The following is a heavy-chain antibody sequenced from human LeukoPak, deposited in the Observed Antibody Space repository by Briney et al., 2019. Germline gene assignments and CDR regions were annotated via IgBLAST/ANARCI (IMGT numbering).Heavy chain of an antibody. CDR2: IIPIFGTA. Sequence: VKVSCKASGGTFSSYAISWVRQAPGQGLEWMGGIIPIFGTANYAQKFQGRVTITADESTSTAYMELSSLRSEDTAVYYCARDLEGATMAPYFQHWGQGTLVTVSS. CDR1: GGTFSSYA. J-gene: IGHJ1*01. V-gene: IGHV1-69*13. CDR3: ARDLEGATMAPYFQH. D-gene: IGHD1-26*01.